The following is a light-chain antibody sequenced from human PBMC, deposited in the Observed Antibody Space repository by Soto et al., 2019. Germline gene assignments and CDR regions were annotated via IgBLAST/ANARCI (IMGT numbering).Light chain of an antibody. CDR3: QQNADFPYT. CDR2: DAS. Sequence: DIPMTQSPSSLSASVGDTVTITCQASQDIGNDLKWYQQKPGKAPTLLIYDASDLEAGVSPKFSGSGSGTDFTFTINYLQPEDFATYYCQQNADFPYTFGQGTKLQIK. V-gene: IGKV1-33*01. CDR1: QDIGND. J-gene: IGKJ2*01.